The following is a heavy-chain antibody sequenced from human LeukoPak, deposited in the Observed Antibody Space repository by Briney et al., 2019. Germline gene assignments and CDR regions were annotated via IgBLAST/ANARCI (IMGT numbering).Heavy chain of an antibody. J-gene: IGHJ6*03. D-gene: IGHD3/OR15-3a*01. Sequence: PGGSLRLSCAASGFTFSSYGMHWVRQAPGKGLEWVAFIRYDGSNKYYADSVNGRFTISRDNSKHTLYLQMNSLRAEDTAVYYCAKVPLDSSYYYYYYMDVWGKGTTVTISS. CDR3: AKVPLDSSYYYYYYMDV. CDR1: GFTFSSYG. CDR2: IRYDGSNK. V-gene: IGHV3-30*02.